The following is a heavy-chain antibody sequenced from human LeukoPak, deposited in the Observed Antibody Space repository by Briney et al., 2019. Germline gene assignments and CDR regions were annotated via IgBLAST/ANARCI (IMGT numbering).Heavy chain of an antibody. V-gene: IGHV3-74*01. CDR2: FNSDESST. J-gene: IGHJ4*02. Sequence: GGSLTLSCAASGFTFSSYWMNWVRQAPGKGLVWVSRFNSDESSTSYADSVKGRFTISRDNAKNTLYLQMNSLRAEDTAVYYCAREKRGGSLDYWGQGTLVTVSS. D-gene: IGHD2-15*01. CDR3: AREKRGGSLDY. CDR1: GFTFSSYW.